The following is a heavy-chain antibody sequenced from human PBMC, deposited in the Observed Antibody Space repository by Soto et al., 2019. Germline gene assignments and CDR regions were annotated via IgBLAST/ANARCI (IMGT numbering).Heavy chain of an antibody. CDR3: ARDFHYDSSGYYSSQYYYYGMDV. Sequence: ASVKVSCKASGYTFTSYYMHWVRQAPGQGLEWMGIINPSGGSTSYAQKFQGRVTMTRDTSTSTVYMELSSLRSEDTAVYYCARDFHYDSSGYYSSQYYYYGMDVWGQGTTVTVS. V-gene: IGHV1-46*01. D-gene: IGHD3-22*01. CDR1: GYTFTSYY. J-gene: IGHJ6*02. CDR2: INPSGGST.